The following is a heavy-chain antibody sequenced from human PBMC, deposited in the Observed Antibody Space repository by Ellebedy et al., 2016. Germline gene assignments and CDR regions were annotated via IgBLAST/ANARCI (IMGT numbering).Heavy chain of an antibody. Sequence: SETLFLTCNVSGGSVSSDFWNWIRRPPGKGLEWIGFVFHTGATYFNPSLKSRLTMSVDTSKSQFSLRLTSVTAADTAVYYCAKWNAGWNAFDVWGQGTVVTVSS. CDR3: AKWNAGWNAFDV. CDR1: GGSVSSDF. J-gene: IGHJ3*01. V-gene: IGHV4-59*02. D-gene: IGHD1-1*01. CDR2: VFHTGAT.